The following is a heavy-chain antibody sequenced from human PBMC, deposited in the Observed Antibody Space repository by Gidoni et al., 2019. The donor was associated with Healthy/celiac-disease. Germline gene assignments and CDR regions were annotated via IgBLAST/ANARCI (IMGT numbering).Heavy chain of an antibody. V-gene: IGHV3-43*01. Sequence: EVQLVESGGVVVQPGGSLRLSCAASGFTFDDYTMPWVRQAPGKGLEWVSLISWDGGSTYYADSVKGRFTISRDNSKNSLYLQMNSLRTEDTALYYCAKDTGMGHFDYWGQGTLVTVSS. CDR3: AKDTGMGHFDY. CDR2: ISWDGGST. CDR1: GFTFDDYT. J-gene: IGHJ4*02.